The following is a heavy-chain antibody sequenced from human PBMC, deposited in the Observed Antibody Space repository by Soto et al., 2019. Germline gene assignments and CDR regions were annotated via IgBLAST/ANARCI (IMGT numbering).Heavy chain of an antibody. V-gene: IGHV1-18*04. Sequence: QVQLVQSGAEVKKPGASVRVSCEASGYTFTSYGISWVRQAPGQGLEWMGWISVYSGSTNYAQKLQGRVTMTTDRSTRAVYMEWRSLRSDDTAVSYWARDSWCLAGPDYHYYAIDVWCQGTTVTVS. D-gene: IGHD2-15*01. CDR2: ISVYSGST. J-gene: IGHJ6*02. CDR1: GYTFTSYG. CDR3: ARDSWCLAGPDYHYYAIDV.